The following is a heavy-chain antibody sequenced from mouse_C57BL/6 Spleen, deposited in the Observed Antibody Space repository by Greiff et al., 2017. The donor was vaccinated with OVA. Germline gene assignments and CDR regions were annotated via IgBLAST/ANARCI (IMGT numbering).Heavy chain of an antibody. CDR2: IYPGSGNT. Sequence: QVQLKQSGAELVRPGASVKLSCKASGYTFTDYYINWVKQRPGQGLEWIARIYPGSGNTYYNEKFKGKATLTAEKSSSTAYMQLSSLTSEDSAVYFCARAPLYDGPFDYWGQGTTLTVSS. CDR1: GYTFTDYY. J-gene: IGHJ2*01. D-gene: IGHD2-3*01. CDR3: ARAPLYDGPFDY. V-gene: IGHV1-76*01.